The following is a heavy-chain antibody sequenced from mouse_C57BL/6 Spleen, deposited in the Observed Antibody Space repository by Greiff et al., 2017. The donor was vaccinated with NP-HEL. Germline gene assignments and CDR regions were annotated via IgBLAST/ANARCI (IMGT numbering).Heavy chain of an antibody. CDR3: ARSSPYAMDY. CDR2: IYPGDGAT. V-gene: IGHV1-82*01. D-gene: IGHD1-3*01. J-gene: IGHJ4*01. Sequence: QVQLKESGPELVKPGASVKISCKASGYAFSSSWMNWVKQRPGKGLEWIGRIYPGDGATNYNGKFKGKATLTADNSSSTAYMQLSSLTSEDSAVYFCARSSPYAMDYWGQGTSVTVSS. CDR1: GYAFSSSW.